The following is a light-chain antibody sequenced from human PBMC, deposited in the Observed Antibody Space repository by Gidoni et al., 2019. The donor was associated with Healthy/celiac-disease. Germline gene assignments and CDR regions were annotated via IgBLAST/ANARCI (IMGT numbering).Light chain of an antibody. CDR3: QQSYSTPCS. Sequence: DIQMTKSPSSLSASVGDRVTITCRASQSISSYLNWYQQKPGKAPKLLIYAASSLKSGVPSRFSGSGSGTDFTLTISSLQPEDFATYYCQQSYSTPCSFGQGTKLEIK. CDR1: QSISSY. V-gene: IGKV1-39*01. J-gene: IGKJ2*04. CDR2: AAS.